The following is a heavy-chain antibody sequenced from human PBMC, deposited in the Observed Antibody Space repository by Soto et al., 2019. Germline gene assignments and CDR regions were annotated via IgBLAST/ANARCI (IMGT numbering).Heavy chain of an antibody. Sequence: EVQLVESGGGLVQPGGSLRLSCAASGFSFSNCWMSWVRQAPGKGLEWVANIKQDRSETYYGDSVKGRFTISRDNAKNSLYLQMNSLRAEDTAVYYCARGIDNYDSSGYIWGQRTLVTVSS. CDR2: IKQDRSET. CDR3: ARGIDNYDSSGYI. CDR1: GFSFSNCW. D-gene: IGHD3-22*01. V-gene: IGHV3-7*03. J-gene: IGHJ4*02.